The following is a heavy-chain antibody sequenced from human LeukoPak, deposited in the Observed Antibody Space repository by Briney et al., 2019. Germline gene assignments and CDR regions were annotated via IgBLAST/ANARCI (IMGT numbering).Heavy chain of an antibody. CDR1: GFTFSSYW. V-gene: IGHV3-7*01. Sequence: PGGSLRLSCAASGFTFSSYWMSWVRQAPGKGLEWVANIKQDGSEKYYVDSVKGRFTISRDNSKDTLYLQMISLRIEDTVVYYCAREAYYGSGRSRQPSPVWGQGTLVTVSS. CDR2: IKQDGSEK. J-gene: IGHJ4*02. CDR3: AREAYYGSGRSRQPSPV. D-gene: IGHD3-10*01.